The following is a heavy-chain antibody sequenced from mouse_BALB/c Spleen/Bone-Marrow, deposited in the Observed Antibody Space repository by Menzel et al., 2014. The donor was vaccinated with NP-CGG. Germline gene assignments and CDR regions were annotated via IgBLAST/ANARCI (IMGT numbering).Heavy chain of an antibody. CDR3: ARDTTVVPYWYFDV. V-gene: IGHV7-3*02. CDR1: GFTFTDYY. Sequence: EVKLMESGGGLVQPGGSLRLSCATSGFTFTDYYMSWVRQPPGKALEWLGFIRNKANGYTTEYSASEKGRFTISRDNSQSIIYLQMNTLRAEDSATYYCARDTTVVPYWYFDVWDAGTTVTVSS. CDR2: IRNKANGYTT. J-gene: IGHJ1*01. D-gene: IGHD1-1*01.